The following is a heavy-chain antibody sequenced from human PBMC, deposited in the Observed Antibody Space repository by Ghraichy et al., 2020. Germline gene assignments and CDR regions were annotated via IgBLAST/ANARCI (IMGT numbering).Heavy chain of an antibody. J-gene: IGHJ6*02. D-gene: IGHD2-2*01. CDR1: GFTFSSYW. Sequence: GGSLRLSCAASGFTFSSYWMSWVRQAPGKGLEWVANIKQDGSEKYYVDSVKGRFTISRDNAKNSLYLQMNSLRAEDTAVYYCARASRYCSSTSCYWDYYYYGMDVWGQGTTVTVSS. V-gene: IGHV3-7*01. CDR3: ARASRYCSSTSCYWDYYYYGMDV. CDR2: IKQDGSEK.